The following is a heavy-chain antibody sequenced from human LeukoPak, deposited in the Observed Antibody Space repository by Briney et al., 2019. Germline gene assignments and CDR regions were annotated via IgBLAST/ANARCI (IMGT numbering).Heavy chain of an antibody. D-gene: IGHD5-12*01. V-gene: IGHV4-38-2*02. CDR2: MYYSGST. CDR3: ARDTRGFFDY. Sequence: PSETLSLTCTVSGYSISSGYFWGWIRQTPGKGLEWIGGMYYSGSTYYNPSLKSRVSISVDTSSNQFSLKLSSLTAADTAIYYCARDTRGFFDYWGQGTLVTVSS. CDR1: GYSISSGYF. J-gene: IGHJ4*02.